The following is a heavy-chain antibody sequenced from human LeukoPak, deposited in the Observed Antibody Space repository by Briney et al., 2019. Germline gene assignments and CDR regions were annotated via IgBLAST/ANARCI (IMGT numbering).Heavy chain of an antibody. D-gene: IGHD3-10*01. CDR3: ASATEVWFGELWPPDY. Sequence: AGGSLRLSCAASGFTFSSYWMHWVRQAPGKGLVWVSRINSDGSSTSYADSVKGRFTISRDNAKNTLYLQMNSLRAEDTAVYYCASATEVWFGELWPPDYWGQGTLVTVSS. CDR2: INSDGSST. CDR1: GFTFSSYW. V-gene: IGHV3-74*01. J-gene: IGHJ4*02.